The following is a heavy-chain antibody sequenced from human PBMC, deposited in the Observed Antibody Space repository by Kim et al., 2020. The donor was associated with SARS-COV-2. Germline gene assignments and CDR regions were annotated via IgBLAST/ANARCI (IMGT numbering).Heavy chain of an antibody. D-gene: IGHD3-22*01. Sequence: GGSLRLSCAASGFTFSSYWMSWVRQAPGKGLEWVANIKQDGSEKYYVDSVKGRFTISRDNAKNSLYLQMNSLRAEDTAVYYCARDKSSSGYYSGPIDYWGQGTLVTVSS. V-gene: IGHV3-7*01. CDR3: ARDKSSSGYYSGPIDY. CDR2: IKQDGSEK. J-gene: IGHJ4*02. CDR1: GFTFSSYW.